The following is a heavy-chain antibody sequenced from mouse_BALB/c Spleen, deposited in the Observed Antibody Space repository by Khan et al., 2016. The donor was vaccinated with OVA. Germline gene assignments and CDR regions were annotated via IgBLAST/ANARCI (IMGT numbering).Heavy chain of an antibody. CDR3: ARRRAY. J-gene: IGHJ3*01. V-gene: IGHV3-2*02. CDR2: INYSGST. Sequence: EVQLQESGPGLVKPSQSLSLTCTVTGYSVTSAYAWNWIRQFPGNKLEWMGYINYSGSTSYTPSLKSRISITRDTSKNQFFLQLSSVTTEDTATYYCARRRAYWGQGTLVTVSA. CDR1: GYSVTSAYA.